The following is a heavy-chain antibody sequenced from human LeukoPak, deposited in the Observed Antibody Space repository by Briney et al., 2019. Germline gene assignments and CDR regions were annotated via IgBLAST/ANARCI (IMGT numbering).Heavy chain of an antibody. D-gene: IGHD4-17*01. CDR2: ISGSGGST. CDR3: ARPSGAGGGYGEFDY. CDR1: GFTFSSYA. Sequence: QPGGSLRLSCAASGFTFSSYAMSWVRQAPGKGLEWVSAISGSGGSTYYADSVKGRFTISRDNSKNTLYLQMNSLRAEDTAVYYCARPSGAGGGYGEFDYWGQGTLVTVSS. V-gene: IGHV3-23*01. J-gene: IGHJ4*02.